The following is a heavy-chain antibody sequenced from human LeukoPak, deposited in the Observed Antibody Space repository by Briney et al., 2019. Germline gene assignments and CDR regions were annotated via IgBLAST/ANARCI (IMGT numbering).Heavy chain of an antibody. D-gene: IGHD3-22*01. J-gene: IGHJ4*02. CDR1: GFTFSSYG. V-gene: IGHV3-30*03. CDR2: ISYDGSNK. CDR3: AREGYYDSSGYYFGY. Sequence: PGRSLRLSCAASGFTFSSYGMHWVRQAPGKGLEWVAVISYDGSNKGYADSVKGRFTLSRDNSKNTLYLQMNSLRAEDTAVYYCAREGYYDSSGYYFGYWGQGTLVTVSS.